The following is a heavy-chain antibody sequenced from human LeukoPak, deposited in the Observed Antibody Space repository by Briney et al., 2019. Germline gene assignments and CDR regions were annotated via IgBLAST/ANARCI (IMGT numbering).Heavy chain of an antibody. V-gene: IGHV3-21*01. Sequence: GGSLRLSCAASGFTFSSYSMNWVRQAPGKGLEWVSSISSSSSYIYYADSVKGRLTISRDNAKNSLYLQMNSLRAEDTAVYYCATIAAAVGGFDYWGQGTLVTVSS. CDR1: GFTFSSYS. D-gene: IGHD6-13*01. CDR3: ATIAAAVGGFDY. CDR2: ISSSSSYI. J-gene: IGHJ4*02.